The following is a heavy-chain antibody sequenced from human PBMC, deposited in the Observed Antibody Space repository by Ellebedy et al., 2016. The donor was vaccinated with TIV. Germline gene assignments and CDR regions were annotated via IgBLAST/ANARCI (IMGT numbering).Heavy chain of an antibody. CDR3: ARDVFPRQSVATPGYFDY. V-gene: IGHV3-30-3*01. J-gene: IGHJ4*03. CDR2: ISDDGSQK. D-gene: IGHD5-12*01. Sequence: GGSLRLXXAASGFSINDYAIQWVRQAPGKGLEWVAVISDDGSQKYYADSVQGRFTISRDDSKNTLYLQMNSLRTEDTAVYYCARDVFPRQSVATPGYFDYWGQGTLVTVSS. CDR1: GFSINDYA.